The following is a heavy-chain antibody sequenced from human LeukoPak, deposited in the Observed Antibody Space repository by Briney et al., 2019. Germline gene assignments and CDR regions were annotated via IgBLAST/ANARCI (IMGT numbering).Heavy chain of an antibody. Sequence: SQTLSLTCTVSGGSISSGDYYWSWIRPPPGKGLEWIGYIYYSGSTYYNPSLNSRVTISVDTSKNQFSLKLSSVTAADTAVYYCARYLLRWREVGNAFDIWGQGTMVTVSS. CDR3: ARYLLRWREVGNAFDI. V-gene: IGHV4-30-4*01. CDR2: IYYSGST. D-gene: IGHD4-23*01. J-gene: IGHJ3*02. CDR1: GGSISSGDYY.